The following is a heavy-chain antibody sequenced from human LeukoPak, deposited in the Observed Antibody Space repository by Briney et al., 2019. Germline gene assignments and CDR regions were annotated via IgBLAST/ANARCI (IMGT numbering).Heavy chain of an antibody. V-gene: IGHV3-66*01. CDR1: GFTFSSYS. Sequence: PGGSLRLSCAASGFTFSSYSMNWVRQAPGKGLEWVSIIYSGGRTYYADSVKGRFTISRDNSKNTLYLQMNSLRAEDTAVYYCRGYYYDSSGYYLTDYWGQGTLVTVSS. CDR2: IYSGGRT. J-gene: IGHJ4*02. D-gene: IGHD3-22*01. CDR3: RGYYYDSSGYYLTDY.